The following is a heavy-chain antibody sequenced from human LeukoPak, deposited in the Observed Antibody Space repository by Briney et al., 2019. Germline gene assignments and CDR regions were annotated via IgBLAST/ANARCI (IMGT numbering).Heavy chain of an antibody. V-gene: IGHV3-21*01. J-gene: IGHJ4*02. D-gene: IGHD3-10*01. CDR3: ARVLGGSGSQGDY. Sequence: GGSLRLSCAASGFSFSTYGMHWVRQAPGKGLAWVSSISDRSGYIYYAASLKGRFTVSRDNSKNTLYLQMNSLRAEDTAVYYCARVLGGSGSQGDYWGQGTLVTVSS. CDR1: GFSFSTYG. CDR2: ISDRSGYI.